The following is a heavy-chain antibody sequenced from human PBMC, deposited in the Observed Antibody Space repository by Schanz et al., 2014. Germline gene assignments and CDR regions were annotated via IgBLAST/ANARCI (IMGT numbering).Heavy chain of an antibody. D-gene: IGHD1-26*01. CDR3: ARNHAAESYLSAGRAIDY. CDR2: ISGSGGST. Sequence: EVQLVESGGGLVQPGGSLRLSCAASGFMFSSYGMHWVRQAPGKGLEWVSAISGSGGSTYYADSVKGRFTISRGNSKTRLNLQMNSQIAKDRAMYYGARNHAAESYLSAGRAIDYWGQGSLHTVSP. J-gene: IGHJ4*02. CDR1: GFMFSSYG. V-gene: IGHV3-23*04.